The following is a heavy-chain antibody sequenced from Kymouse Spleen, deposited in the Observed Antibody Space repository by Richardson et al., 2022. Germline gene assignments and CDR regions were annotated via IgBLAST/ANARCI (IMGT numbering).Heavy chain of an antibody. J-gene: IGHJ6*02. CDR3: ARDYYGSGSYYYYYYYGMDV. CDR1: GFTFSSYS. CDR2: ISSSSSYI. V-gene: IGHV3-21*03. Sequence: EVQLVESGGGLVKPGGSLRLSCAASGFTFSSYSMNWVRQAPGKGLEWVSSISSSSSYIYYADSVKGRFTISRDNAKNSLYLQMNSLRAEDTAVYYCARDYYGSGSYYYYYYYGMDVWGQGTTVTVSS. D-gene: IGHD3-10*01.